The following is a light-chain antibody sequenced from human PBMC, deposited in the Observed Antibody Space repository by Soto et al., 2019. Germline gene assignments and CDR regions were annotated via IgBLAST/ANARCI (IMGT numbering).Light chain of an antibody. CDR1: GGSIATNY. Sequence: NFMLTQPHSVSESPGKTVTISCTDSGGSIATNYVQWHQQRPGSAPTTAIYEDDKRPSGVPDRFSGSIDRSSNSASLIISGLKTEDEADYYCQSHDSTNVVFGRGTKLTVL. CDR2: EDD. V-gene: IGLV6-57*02. J-gene: IGLJ2*01. CDR3: QSHDSTNVV.